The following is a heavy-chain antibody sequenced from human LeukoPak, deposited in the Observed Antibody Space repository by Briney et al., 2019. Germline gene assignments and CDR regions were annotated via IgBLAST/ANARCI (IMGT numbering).Heavy chain of an antibody. CDR1: GGSFSGYY. J-gene: IGHJ3*02. Sequence: SETLSLTCAVYGGSFSGYYWSWIRQPPGKGLEWIGEINHSGSTNYNPSLKSRVTISVDTSKNQFSLKLSSVTAADTAVYYYARGLFSGIAAVATPFDIWGQGTMVTVSS. V-gene: IGHV4-34*01. D-gene: IGHD6-13*01. CDR3: ARGLFSGIAAVATPFDI. CDR2: INHSGST.